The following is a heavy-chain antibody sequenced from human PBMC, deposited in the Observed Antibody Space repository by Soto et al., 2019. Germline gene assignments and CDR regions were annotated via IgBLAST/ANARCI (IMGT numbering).Heavy chain of an antibody. D-gene: IGHD1-26*01. J-gene: IGHJ5*02. CDR3: AGYSGSFVNWFDP. CDR1: GYTFTSYG. V-gene: IGHV1-18*01. Sequence: ASVKVSCKASGYTFTSYGISWVRQAPGQGLELVVCVSAYNRNTNYAQKLQGRVTMTTDTSTSTAYMELRSMRSDDTAVYYCAGYSGSFVNWFDPWGQGTLVIVSS. CDR2: VSAYNRNT.